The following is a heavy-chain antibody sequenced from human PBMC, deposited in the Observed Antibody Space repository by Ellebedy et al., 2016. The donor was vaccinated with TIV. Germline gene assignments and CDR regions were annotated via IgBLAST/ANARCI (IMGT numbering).Heavy chain of an antibody. J-gene: IGHJ4*02. CDR1: GGSISSSSYY. CDR3: ARYGILTGYHTTFDY. V-gene: IGHV4-39*07. CDR2: IYHSGST. Sequence: SETLSLTCTVSGGSISSSSYYWGWIRQPPGTGLEWIGEIYHSGSTNYNPSLKSRVTISVDTSKNQFSLKLSSVTAADTAVYYCARYGILTGYHTTFDYWGQGTLVTVSS. D-gene: IGHD3-9*01.